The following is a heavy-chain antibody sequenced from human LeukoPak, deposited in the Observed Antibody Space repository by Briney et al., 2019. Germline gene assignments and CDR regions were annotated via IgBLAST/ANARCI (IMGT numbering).Heavy chain of an antibody. CDR3: ARSKGGTGFDY. CDR2: ISSSGKA. CDR1: GGSITTTDFD. Sequence: SETLSLTCAVYGGSITTTDFDWAWIRQPPGQGFEWIATISSSGKAYYYPSLMSRVTISVDTSKNQFSLDVTSVTAADTGLLYCARSKGGTGFDYWGRGILVIVS. D-gene: IGHD1-26*01. J-gene: IGHJ4*02. V-gene: IGHV4-39*01.